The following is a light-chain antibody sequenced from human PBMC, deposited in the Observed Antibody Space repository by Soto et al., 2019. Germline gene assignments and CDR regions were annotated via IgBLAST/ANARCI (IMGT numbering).Light chain of an antibody. CDR2: GAS. CDR3: QQYNNWPPWT. J-gene: IGKJ1*01. V-gene: IGKV3-15*01. CDR1: QSVSSN. Sequence: EIVMTQSPATLSVSPGERATLSCRASQSVSSNLAWYQEKPGQAPRLLIYGASTRATGIPARFSGSGSGTEFXLXIXSLQSEDFGVYYCQQYNNWPPWTFGQGTKVEIK.